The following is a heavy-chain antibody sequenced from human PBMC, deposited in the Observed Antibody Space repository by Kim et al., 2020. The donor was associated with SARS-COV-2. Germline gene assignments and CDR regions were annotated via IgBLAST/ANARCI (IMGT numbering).Heavy chain of an antibody. CDR2: ITSGGDTT. CDR3: TKENERYFFDY. Sequence: GGSLRLSCAASGFTFSSYDMTWVRQAPGKGLEWVSSITSGGDTTYYTDSVKGRFTISRDNSRNTLYMQLNSLRDEDTAVYYCTKENERYFFDYWGQGTLVTVSS. CDR1: GFTFSSYD. J-gene: IGHJ4*02. V-gene: IGHV3-23*01. D-gene: IGHD3-9*01.